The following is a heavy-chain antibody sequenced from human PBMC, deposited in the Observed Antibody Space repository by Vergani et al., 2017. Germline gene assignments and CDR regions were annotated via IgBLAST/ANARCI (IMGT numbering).Heavy chain of an antibody. J-gene: IGHJ4*02. CDR2: IHNRGKT. CDR3: SRSGPYCTSGSCPAI. CDR1: GYSIGSGFY. Sequence: QVRLEESGPGLVKPSETLSLTCPVSGYSIGSGFYWAWIRQSPGEGLQWLTSIHNRGKTYHNPSLKSQVSVSLDTSKNRFSLNLTSVTATDTAVYYCSRSGPYCTSGSCPAIWGQGTLVTVSS. D-gene: IGHD2-15*01. V-gene: IGHV4-38-2*01.